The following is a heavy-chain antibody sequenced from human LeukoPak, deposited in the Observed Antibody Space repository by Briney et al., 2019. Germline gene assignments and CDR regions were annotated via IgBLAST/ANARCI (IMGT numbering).Heavy chain of an antibody. CDR3: ARGGERELRGRGGNCFDY. Sequence: SETLSLTCAVYGGSFSGYYWSWIRQPPGKGLEWIGEINHSGSTNYNPSLKSRVTISVDTSKNQFSLKLSSVTAADTAVYYCARGGERELRGRGGNCFDYWGQGTLVTVSS. CDR1: GGSFSGYY. CDR2: INHSGST. J-gene: IGHJ4*02. V-gene: IGHV4-34*01. D-gene: IGHD1-26*01.